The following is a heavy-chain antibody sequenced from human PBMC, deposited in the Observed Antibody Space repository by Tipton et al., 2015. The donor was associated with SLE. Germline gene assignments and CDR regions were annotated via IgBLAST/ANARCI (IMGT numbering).Heavy chain of an antibody. CDR3: ARDRGGTYFLDF. J-gene: IGHJ4*02. D-gene: IGHD1-26*01. V-gene: IGHV4-59*12. CDR2: IYYSGST. Sequence: TLSLTCTVSGGSISSYYWSWIRQPPGKGLEWIGYIYYSGSTNYNPSLKSRVTISVDTSKNQFSLKLSSVTAADTAVYYCARDRGGTYFLDFWGQGTLVTVSS. CDR1: GGSISSYY.